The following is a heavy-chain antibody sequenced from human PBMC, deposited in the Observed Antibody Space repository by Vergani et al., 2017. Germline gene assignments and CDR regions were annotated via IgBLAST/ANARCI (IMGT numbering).Heavy chain of an antibody. V-gene: IGHV3-30-3*01. CDR1: GFTFSSYA. CDR2: ISYDGSNK. CDR3: ARAGRWFGELLLQREFDY. Sequence: QVQLVESGGGVVQPGRSLRLSCAASGFTFSSYAMHWVRQAPGKGLEWVAVISYDGSNKYYADSVKGRFTISRDNSKNTLYLQMNSLRAEDTALYYCARAGRWFGELLLQREFDYWGQGTLVTVSS. J-gene: IGHJ4*02. D-gene: IGHD3-10*01.